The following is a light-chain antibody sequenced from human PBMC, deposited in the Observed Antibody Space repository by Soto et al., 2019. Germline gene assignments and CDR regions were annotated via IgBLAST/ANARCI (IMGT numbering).Light chain of an antibody. CDR1: QNIANY. CDR2: AAS. V-gene: IGKV1-39*01. J-gene: IGKJ5*01. Sequence: DIQLTQSPSSLSASLGDRVTISCRASQNIANYLHWYQKKAGEAPEALIYAASSLRDGVSSRLSGSGYGTEFTLTINNLQPEDFSTYYCQQSSSSPPITFGQGTRLDI. CDR3: QQSSSSPPIT.